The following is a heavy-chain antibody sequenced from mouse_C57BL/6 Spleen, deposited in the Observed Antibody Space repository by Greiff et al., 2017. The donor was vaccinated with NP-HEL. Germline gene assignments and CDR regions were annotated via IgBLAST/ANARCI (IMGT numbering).Heavy chain of an antibody. J-gene: IGHJ2*01. CDR1: GFTFSSYG. D-gene: IGHD2-3*01. CDR2: ISSGGSYT. Sequence: EVHLVESGGDLVKPGGSLKLSCAASGFTFSSYGMSWVRQTPDKRLEWVATISSGGSYTYYPDSVKGRFTISRDNAKNTLYLQMSSLKSEDTAMYYCARQVFLDGYYDYWGQGTTLTVSS. V-gene: IGHV5-6*01. CDR3: ARQVFLDGYYDY.